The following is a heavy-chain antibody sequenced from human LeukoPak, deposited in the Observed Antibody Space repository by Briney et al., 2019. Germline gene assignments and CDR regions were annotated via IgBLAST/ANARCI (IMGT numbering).Heavy chain of an antibody. V-gene: IGHV4-59*01. CDR2: IYYSGCT. J-gene: IGHJ5*02. CDR3: ARERADLYCSSTSCTYENWFDP. CDR1: GGSISSYY. D-gene: IGHD2-2*01. Sequence: SETLSLTCTVSGGSISSYYWSWIRQPPGKGLEWIGYIYYSGCTNYNPSLKSRVTISVDTSKNQFSLKLSSVTAADTAVYYCARERADLYCSSTSCTYENWFDPWGQGTLVTVSS.